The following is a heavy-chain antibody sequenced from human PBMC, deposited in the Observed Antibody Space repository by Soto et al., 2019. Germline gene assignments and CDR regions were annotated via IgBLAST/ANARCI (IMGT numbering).Heavy chain of an antibody. J-gene: IGHJ6*03. Sequence: EVQLLESGGNLVQPGGSLRLSCADSGFTFSNYAMSWVRQAPGKGLEWVSAISATGGRTYYADSVKGRFTISRDNSRNTLFLQMNSLRAGDTAVYYCAKPSELGPFFYYYCMDGWGKGTTVTVSS. CDR2: ISATGGRT. V-gene: IGHV3-23*01. CDR1: GFTFSNYA. CDR3: AKPSELGPFFYYYCMDG. D-gene: IGHD3-10*01.